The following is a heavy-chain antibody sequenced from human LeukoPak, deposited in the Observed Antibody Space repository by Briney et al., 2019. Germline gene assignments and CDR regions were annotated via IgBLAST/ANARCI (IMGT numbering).Heavy chain of an antibody. CDR2: IYYSGST. J-gene: IGHJ3*02. CDR1: GGSISSCY. Sequence: SETLSLTCTVSGGSISSCYWSWIRQPPGKGLEWIGYIYYSGSTNYNPSLKSRVTISVDTSKNQFSLKLSSVTAADTAVYYCARESDIVATIRGAFDIWGQGTMVTVSS. V-gene: IGHV4-59*01. CDR3: ARESDIVATIRGAFDI. D-gene: IGHD5-12*01.